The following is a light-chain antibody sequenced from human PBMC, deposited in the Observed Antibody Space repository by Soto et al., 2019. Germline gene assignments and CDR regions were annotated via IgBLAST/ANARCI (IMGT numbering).Light chain of an antibody. CDR1: QGVSAY. Sequence: DIQMTQSPSSLYASVGDRVTITCRASQGVSAYLLWYQQRQGTAPKLLNYAASKWLRGVPSRFSGSGSRTNFTHTISSLQPEDFATYYCQQSYRTPHPFGQGTQLETK. CDR2: AAS. V-gene: IGKV1-39*01. CDR3: QQSYRTPHP. J-gene: IGKJ2*01.